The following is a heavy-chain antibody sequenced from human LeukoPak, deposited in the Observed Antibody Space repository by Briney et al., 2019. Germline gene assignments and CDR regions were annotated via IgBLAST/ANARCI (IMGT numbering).Heavy chain of an antibody. CDR3: ATYSGSWYTYPRRYYYGMDV. CDR1: GFTFSTYW. D-gene: IGHD6-13*01. V-gene: IGHV3-74*01. J-gene: IGHJ6*02. CDR2: INNDGSST. Sequence: GGSLRLSCAASGFTFSTYWMHWVRQAPGKGLVWVSRINNDGSSTNYADSVKGRFTISRDNAKNTLYLQMNSLRAEDTAVYYCATYSGSWYTYPRRYYYGMDVWGQGTTVTVSS.